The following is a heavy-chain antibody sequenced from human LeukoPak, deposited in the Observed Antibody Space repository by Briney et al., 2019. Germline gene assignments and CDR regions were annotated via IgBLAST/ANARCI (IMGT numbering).Heavy chain of an antibody. Sequence: PSETLSLACTVSGGSISSGSYYWSWIRQPAGKGLEWIGRIYTSGSTNYNPSLKSRVTISVDTSKNQFSLKLSSVTAADTAVYYCARVRHLDTAMVEAFDIWGQGTMVTVSS. D-gene: IGHD5-18*01. V-gene: IGHV4-61*02. J-gene: IGHJ3*02. CDR3: ARVRHLDTAMVEAFDI. CDR2: IYTSGST. CDR1: GGSISSGSYY.